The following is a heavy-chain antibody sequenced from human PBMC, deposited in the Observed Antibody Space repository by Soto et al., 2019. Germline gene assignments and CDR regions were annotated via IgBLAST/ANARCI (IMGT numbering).Heavy chain of an antibody. V-gene: IGHV4-39*01. CDR3: ARLTGGSLNHKNYYYYMDV. Sequence: SETLSLTCTVSGGSISSSSYYWGWIRQPPGKGLEWIGSIYYSGSTYYNPSLKSRVTISVETSKNPFSLKLSSVTAADTAVYYCARLTGGSLNHKNYYYYMDVWGKGTTVTVSS. D-gene: IGHD1-1*01. CDR2: IYYSGST. CDR1: GGSISSSSYY. J-gene: IGHJ6*03.